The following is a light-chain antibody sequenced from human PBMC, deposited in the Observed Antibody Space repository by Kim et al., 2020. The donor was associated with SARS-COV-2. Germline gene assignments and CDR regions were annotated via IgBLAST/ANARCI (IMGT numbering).Light chain of an antibody. CDR2: DVS. V-gene: IGLV2-14*03. CDR3: SSYTGSTPYV. Sequence: QSALTQPASVSGSPGQSITISCTGTSSDVGGYNYVSWYQQHPGKAPKLMIYDVSNRPSGVFNRFSGSKSGNTASLTISGLQAEDEADYYCSSYTGSTPYVFGTGTKVTVL. J-gene: IGLJ1*01. CDR1: SSDVGGYNY.